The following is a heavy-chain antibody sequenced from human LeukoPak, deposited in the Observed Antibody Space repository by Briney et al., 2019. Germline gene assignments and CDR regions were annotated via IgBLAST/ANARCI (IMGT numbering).Heavy chain of an antibody. D-gene: IGHD6-19*01. Sequence: ASVKVSCKVSRYTLTELSMHWVRQAPGKGLEWMGGFDPEDGETIYAQKFQGRVTMTEDTSTDTAYMELSSLRSEDTAVYYCATEAARAVAGGFDYWGQGTLVTVSS. CDR3: ATEAARAVAGGFDY. J-gene: IGHJ4*02. CDR2: FDPEDGET. V-gene: IGHV1-24*01. CDR1: RYTLTELS.